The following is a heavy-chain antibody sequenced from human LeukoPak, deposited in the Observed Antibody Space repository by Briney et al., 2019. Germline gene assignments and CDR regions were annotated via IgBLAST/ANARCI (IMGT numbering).Heavy chain of an antibody. CDR2: ISGSGGST. CDR3: AKDGAEVVGARYYFDY. V-gene: IGHV3-23*01. Sequence: GGSLRLSCAASGFTFSSYAMSWVRQAPGKGLEWVSDISGSGGSTYYADSVKGRFTISRDNSKNTLYLQMNSLRAEDTAVYYCAKDGAEVVGARYYFDYWGQGTLVTVSS. J-gene: IGHJ4*02. CDR1: GFTFSSYA. D-gene: IGHD1-26*01.